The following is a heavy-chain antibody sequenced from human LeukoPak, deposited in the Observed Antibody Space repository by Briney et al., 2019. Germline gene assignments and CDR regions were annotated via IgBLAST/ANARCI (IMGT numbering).Heavy chain of an antibody. CDR1: GYTFTGYY. CDR2: INPNSGGT. CDR3: ARGKKAYGVTPVYYYYGMDV. J-gene: IGHJ6*02. V-gene: IGHV1-2*02. D-gene: IGHD2-8*01. Sequence: WASVKVSCKASGYTFTGYYMHWVRQAPGQGLEWMGWINPNSGGTDYAQKFQGRVTMTRDTSISTAYMELSRLRSDDTAVYYCARGKKAYGVTPVYYYYGMDVWGQGTTVTVSS.